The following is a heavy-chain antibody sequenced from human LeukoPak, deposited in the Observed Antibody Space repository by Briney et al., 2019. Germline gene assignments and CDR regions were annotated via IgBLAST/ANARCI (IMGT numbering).Heavy chain of an antibody. Sequence: GGSLRLSCKASGYRFTTYWISWVRQMPGKGLEWMGRIDPSDSYTNYSPSFQGHVTISADKSLTTAYLQWSSLEASDTAMYYCARRSQWVIVDELLWGQGTLVTVSS. D-gene: IGHD6-19*01. V-gene: IGHV5-10-1*01. CDR3: ARRSQWVIVDELL. J-gene: IGHJ4*02. CDR1: GYRFTTYW. CDR2: IDPSDSYT.